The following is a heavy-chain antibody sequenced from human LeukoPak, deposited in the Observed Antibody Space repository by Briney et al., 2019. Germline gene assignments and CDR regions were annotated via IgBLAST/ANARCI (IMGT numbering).Heavy chain of an antibody. D-gene: IGHD3-16*01. CDR1: GFTFSTYS. J-gene: IGHJ6*02. CDR2: INHNGNVN. CDR3: ARGGGLDV. Sequence: GESLRLSCAASGFTFSTYSMNWARQAPGKGLEWVASINHNGNVNYYVDSVKGRFTISRDSAKNSLYLQMSNLRAEDTAVYFCARGGGLDVWGQGATVTVSS. V-gene: IGHV3-7*03.